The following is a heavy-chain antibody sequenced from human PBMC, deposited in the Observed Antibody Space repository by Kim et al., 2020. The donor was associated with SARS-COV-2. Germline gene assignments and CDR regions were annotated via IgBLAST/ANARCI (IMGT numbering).Heavy chain of an antibody. D-gene: IGHD3-22*01. CDR3: LRWKNFDNSGPY. CDR2: INSKTGGT. V-gene: IGHV1-2*02. J-gene: IGHJ4*02. Sequence: ASVKVSCKASGYTFIDYNMHWVRQAPGQGLEWMGEINSKTGGTRYAQRFQGSVTMTRDTSINTAYMELSSLTADDTAVYYCLRWKNFDNSGPYWGQGTLV. CDR1: GYTFIDYN.